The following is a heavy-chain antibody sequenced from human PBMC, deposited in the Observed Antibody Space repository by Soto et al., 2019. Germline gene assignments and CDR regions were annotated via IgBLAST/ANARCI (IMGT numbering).Heavy chain of an antibody. CDR2: IYYSGST. CDR3: ASVGVTTRYYYYGMDV. V-gene: IGHV4-39*01. J-gene: IGHJ6*02. Sequence: SSETLSLTCTVTGGSISSSSYYWGWIRQPPGKGLEWIGSIYYSGSTYYNPSLRSRVTISVDTSKNQFSLKLSSVTAADTAVYYCASVGVTTRYYYYGMDVWGQGTTVT. CDR1: GGSISSSSYY. D-gene: IGHD4-17*01.